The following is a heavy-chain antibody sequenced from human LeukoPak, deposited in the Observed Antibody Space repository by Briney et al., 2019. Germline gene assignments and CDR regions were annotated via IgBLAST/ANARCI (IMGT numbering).Heavy chain of an antibody. Sequence: GGSLRLSCAASGFTSSDAWMSWVRQAPGKGLEWVGRIKKKSDGEATDYAAPVKGRFSISRDDSKSTLYLQMNSLKTEDTALYYCTTDSNYGAFDWGQGILVTVS. J-gene: IGHJ4*02. D-gene: IGHD4-17*01. CDR2: IKKKSDGEAT. CDR1: GFTSSDAW. V-gene: IGHV3-15*01. CDR3: TTDSNYGAFD.